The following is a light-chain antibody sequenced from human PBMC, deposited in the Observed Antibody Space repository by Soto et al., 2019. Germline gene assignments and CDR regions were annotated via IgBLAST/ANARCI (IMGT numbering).Light chain of an antibody. CDR1: STNIGAGYD. CDR2: GNS. Sequence: QSVLTQPASVSGAPGQGVTISCTGTSTNIGAGYDVHWYQQLPGTAPKLLIYGNSNRPSGVPHRFSGSKSGTSASLNITGLQAEDEADYYCQSYDSSLRGVVFGGGTKLTVL. J-gene: IGLJ2*01. V-gene: IGLV1-40*01. CDR3: QSYDSSLRGVV.